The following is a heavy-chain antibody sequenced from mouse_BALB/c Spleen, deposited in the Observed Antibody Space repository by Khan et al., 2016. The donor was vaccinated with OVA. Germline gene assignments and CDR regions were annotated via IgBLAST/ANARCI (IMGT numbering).Heavy chain of an antibody. D-gene: IGHD2-3*01. CDR2: IWGDGST. CDR3: SRWGDGSTYAMDY. V-gene: IGHV2-3*01. CDR1: GFSLTTYG. Sequence: QVQLKESGPGLVAPSQSLSITCTVSGFSLTTYGVNWIRQPPGKGLEWLGIIWGDGSTNYHSALISRLSISTDNSKSQVFLKLNSLQTDDTATYYCSRWGDGSTYAMDYWGQGTSVTVSS. J-gene: IGHJ4*01.